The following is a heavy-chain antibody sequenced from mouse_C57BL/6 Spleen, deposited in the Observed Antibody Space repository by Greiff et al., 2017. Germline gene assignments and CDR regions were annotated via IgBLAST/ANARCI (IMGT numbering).Heavy chain of an antibody. CDR2: ISDGGSYT. V-gene: IGHV5-4*01. CDR1: GFTFSSYA. J-gene: IGHJ2*01. Sequence: EVQVVESGGGLVKPGGSLKLSCAASGFTFSSYAMSWVRQTPEKRLEWVATISDGGSYTYYPDNVKGRFTISRDNAKNNLYLQMSHLKSEDTAMYYCARDGYYYGSSYYFDYWGQGTTLTVSS. D-gene: IGHD1-1*01. CDR3: ARDGYYYGSSYYFDY.